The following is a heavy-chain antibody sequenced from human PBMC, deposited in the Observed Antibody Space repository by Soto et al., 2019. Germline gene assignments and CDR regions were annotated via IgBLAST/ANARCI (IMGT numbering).Heavy chain of an antibody. CDR1: GYTFTSYY. CDR3: ARGPVVVVAPYYYYMDV. D-gene: IGHD2-15*01. V-gene: IGHV1-46*03. J-gene: IGHJ6*03. CDR2: INPSGGST. Sequence: ASVKVSCKASGYTFTSYYMHWVRQAPGQGLEWMGIINPSGGSTSYAQKFQGRVTMTRDTSTSTVYMELSSLRSEDTAVYYCARGPVVVVAPYYYYMDVWGKGTTVTVSS.